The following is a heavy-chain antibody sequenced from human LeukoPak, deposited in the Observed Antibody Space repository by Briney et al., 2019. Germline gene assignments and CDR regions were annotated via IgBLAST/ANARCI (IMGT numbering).Heavy chain of an antibody. CDR3: ARPSKNYDFWSGLPGY. Sequence: GESLKISCKGSGYSFTSYRIGWVRQMPGKGLEWMGIIYPGDSDTRYSPSFQGQVTISADKSISTAYLQWSSLKASDTAMYYCARPSKNYDFWSGLPGYWGQGTLVTVSS. V-gene: IGHV5-51*01. CDR1: GYSFTSYR. J-gene: IGHJ4*02. D-gene: IGHD3-3*01. CDR2: IYPGDSDT.